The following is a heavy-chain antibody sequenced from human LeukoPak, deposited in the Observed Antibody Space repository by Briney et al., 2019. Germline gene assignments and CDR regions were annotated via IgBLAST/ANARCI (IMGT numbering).Heavy chain of an antibody. D-gene: IGHD3-10*01. CDR3: ARDGLGKSALYYFDH. V-gene: IGHV1-69*05. CDR2: IIPIFGTA. CDR1: GGTFSSYA. Sequence: ASVKVSCKASGGTFSSYAISWVRQAPGQGLEWMGRIIPIFGTANYAQKFQGRVTITTDESTSTAHMELSSLRSEDTAVYYCARDGLGKSALYYFDHWGQGTLVTVSS. J-gene: IGHJ4*02.